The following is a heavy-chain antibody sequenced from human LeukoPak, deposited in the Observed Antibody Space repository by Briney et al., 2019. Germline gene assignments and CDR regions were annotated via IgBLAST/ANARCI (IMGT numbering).Heavy chain of an antibody. CDR1: GGSTSSSSYY. Sequence: SETLSLTCTVSGGSTSSSSYYCGWIRQPPGKGLECIGSIYYIGSTYYNPPLKSRFTLSVDTSKNHFSLKLSSVTAADTAVYYCARHYLTVTTHSFDYWAQGTLVPVSS. V-gene: IGHV4-39*01. CDR2: IYYIGST. J-gene: IGHJ4*02. CDR3: ARHYLTVTTHSFDY. D-gene: IGHD4-17*01.